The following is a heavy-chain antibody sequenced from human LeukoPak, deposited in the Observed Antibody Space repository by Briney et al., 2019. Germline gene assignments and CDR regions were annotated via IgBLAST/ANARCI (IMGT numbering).Heavy chain of an antibody. V-gene: IGHV3-7*01. CDR3: VRRDGYSGYFFDY. CDR1: GFTFSRYW. D-gene: IGHD5-12*01. J-gene: IGHJ4*02. CDR2: IKQDGSEK. Sequence: GGSLRLSCAASGFTFSRYWMSWVRQAPGKGLEWVANIKQDGSEKHYVDSVKGRFTIFRDNAKNSLHLQMNSLRAEDTAVYYCVRRDGYSGYFFDYWGQGTLVTVSS.